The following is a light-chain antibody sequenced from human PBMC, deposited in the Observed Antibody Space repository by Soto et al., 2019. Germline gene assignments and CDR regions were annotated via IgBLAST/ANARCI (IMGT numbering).Light chain of an antibody. CDR3: QLFGSSPST. Sequence: EIVLTQSPGTLSLSPGERATLSCRASQSVFTYLAWYQQRPGQPPRLLIYGASSRATGIPDRFSGSGSGTDFSLTISRVEPEDFAVYYCQLFGSSPSTFGQGTKLEIK. CDR1: QSVFTY. J-gene: IGKJ2*01. CDR2: GAS. V-gene: IGKV3-20*01.